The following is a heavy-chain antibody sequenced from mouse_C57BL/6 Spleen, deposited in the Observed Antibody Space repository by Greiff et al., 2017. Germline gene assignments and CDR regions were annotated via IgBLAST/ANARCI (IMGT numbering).Heavy chain of an antibody. CDR2: IYPRDGST. J-gene: IGHJ3*01. CDR1: GYTFTSYD. Sequence: VQLQESGPELVKPGASVKLSCKASGYTFTSYDINWVKQRPGQGLEWIGWIYPRDGSTKYNEKFKGKATLTVATSSSTAYMELHSLTSEDSAVYFCARGGGLDWFAYWGQGTLVTVSA. D-gene: IGHD1-1*02. V-gene: IGHV1-85*01. CDR3: ARGGGLDWFAY.